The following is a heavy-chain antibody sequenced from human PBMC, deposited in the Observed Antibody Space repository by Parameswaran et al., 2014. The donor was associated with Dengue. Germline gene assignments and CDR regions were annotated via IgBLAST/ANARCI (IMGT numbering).Heavy chain of an antibody. CDR3: ARVNSFCSSTSCYVYYYYMDV. J-gene: IGHJ6*03. D-gene: IGHD2-2*01. V-gene: IGHV1-2*02. Sequence: VRQAWTRLEWMGWINPNSGGTNYAQKFQGRVTMTRDTSISTAYMELSRLRSDDTAVYYCARVNSFCSSTSCYVYYYYMDVWGKGTTVTVSS. CDR2: INPNSGGT.